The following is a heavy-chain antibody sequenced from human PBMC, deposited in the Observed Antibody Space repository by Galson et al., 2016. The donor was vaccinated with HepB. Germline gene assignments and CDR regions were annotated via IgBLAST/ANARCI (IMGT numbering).Heavy chain of an antibody. J-gene: IGHJ5*02. CDR3: AKDQLIVVVPAAGNWFDP. Sequence: SLRLSCAASGFTFNNYAMSWVRQAPGKGLEWASAIGGSGGGTYYADSVKGRFTISRDNSKNTLYLQMNSLRAEDTAIYYCAKDQLIVVVPAAGNWFDPWGQGTLVTVSS. CDR2: IGGSGGGT. V-gene: IGHV3-23*01. D-gene: IGHD2-2*01. CDR1: GFTFNNYA.